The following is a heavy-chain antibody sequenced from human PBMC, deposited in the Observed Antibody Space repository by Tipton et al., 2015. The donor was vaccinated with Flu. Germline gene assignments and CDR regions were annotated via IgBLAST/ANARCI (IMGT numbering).Heavy chain of an antibody. D-gene: IGHD3-16*01. V-gene: IGHV4-39*01. CDR2: NYYTGTT. J-gene: IGHJ3*01. CDR3: ARLEEILGSTWGTAFDV. Sequence: TLSLTCSVSDGPIRSDKHYWAWVRQPPGKGPEWIVSNYYTGTTQYNPSLKSRVTTFVDTSKNQFSLKLSSVTAADTAVYYCARLEEILGSTWGTAFDVWGQGTMVTVSS. CDR1: DGPIRSDKHY.